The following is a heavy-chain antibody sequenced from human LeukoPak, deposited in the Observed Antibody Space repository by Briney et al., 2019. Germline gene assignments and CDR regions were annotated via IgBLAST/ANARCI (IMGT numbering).Heavy chain of an antibody. CDR1: GYTFTSYD. CDR3: ARDLGSRRDHYYGMDV. D-gene: IGHD7-27*01. CDR2: MNPNSGNT. Sequence: ASVKVSCKASGYTFTSYDINWVRQATGQGLEWMGWMNPNSGNTGYAQKFQGRVTMTRNTSISTAYMELSSLRSEDTAVYYCARDLGSRRDHYYGMDVWGQGTTVTVSS. J-gene: IGHJ6*02. V-gene: IGHV1-8*01.